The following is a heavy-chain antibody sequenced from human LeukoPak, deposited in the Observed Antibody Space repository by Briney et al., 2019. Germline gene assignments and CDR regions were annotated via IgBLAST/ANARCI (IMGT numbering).Heavy chain of an antibody. Sequence: PSETLSLTCAVSGHSIGSAYYWGWIRQPPGKGLEWIGSMSPSGDTYHNPSLKSRVTMSIDTSENQFSLKLNSVTAADTAVYYCARNKQIDAWGQGTLVTVSS. J-gene: IGHJ5*02. CDR1: GHSIGSAYY. D-gene: IGHD1/OR15-1a*01. V-gene: IGHV4-38-2*01. CDR3: ARNKQIDA. CDR2: MSPSGDT.